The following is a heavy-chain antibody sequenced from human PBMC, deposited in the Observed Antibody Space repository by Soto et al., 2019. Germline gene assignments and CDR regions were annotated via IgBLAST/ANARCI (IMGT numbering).Heavy chain of an antibody. V-gene: IGHV1-58*01. CDR1: GFTFTSSA. CDR3: VAVGLSSGWELDY. D-gene: IGHD1-26*01. CDR2: IVVGSGNT. J-gene: IGHJ4*02. Sequence: QMQIVQSGPEGKKPGTSVKVSCKASGFTFTSSAVQWVRQARGQRLEWIGWIVVGSGNTNYAQKFQERVTITRDMSKSPAYMELSSLRSEDTAVYYCVAVGLSSGWELDYWGQGTLVTVSS.